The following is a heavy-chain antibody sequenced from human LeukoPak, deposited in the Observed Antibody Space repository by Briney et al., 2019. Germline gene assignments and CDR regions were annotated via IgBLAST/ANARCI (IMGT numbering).Heavy chain of an antibody. Sequence: PSETLSLTCTVSGGSITYYYWSWIRQPAGKGLEWIGRFQTSDNTNYNPSLKSRVTISVDTSKNQFSLTLTSVTAADTAVYYCAREVSRDAGARYFDLWGRGTPVTASS. CDR2: FQTSDNT. CDR3: AREVSRDAGARYFDL. D-gene: IGHD1-1*01. J-gene: IGHJ2*01. CDR1: GGSITYYY. V-gene: IGHV4-4*07.